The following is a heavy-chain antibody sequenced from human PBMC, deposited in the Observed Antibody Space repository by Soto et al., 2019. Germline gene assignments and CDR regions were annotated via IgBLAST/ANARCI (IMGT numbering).Heavy chain of an antibody. D-gene: IGHD5-18*01. CDR3: SRGILV. J-gene: IGHJ4*02. CDR1: GGSINSGGYC. CDR2: ISYGGST. Sequence: QVQLQESGPGLVKPSQTLSLTCTVSGGSINSGGYCWSWIRQHPGKGLDWIGRISYGGSTSYNPSLKSRVTISVDTSKNQFSLKLTSVTAVDTAVYYCSRGILVWGQGALITVSS. V-gene: IGHV4-31*03.